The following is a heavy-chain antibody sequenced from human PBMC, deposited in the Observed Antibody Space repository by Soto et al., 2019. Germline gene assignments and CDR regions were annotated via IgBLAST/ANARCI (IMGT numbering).Heavy chain of an antibody. CDR1: GFDFSRFS. CDR3: ARHKDPPLERVFDY. J-gene: IGHJ4*02. V-gene: IGHV3-48*02. CDR2: ISGSSFTI. D-gene: IGHD1-1*01. Sequence: PGGSLRLSCAASGFDFSRFSMNWVRQAPGKGLEWISYISGSSFTIYYADFVKGRFTISRDNAKNSLYLQMNSLRDEDTAVYFCARHKDPPLERVFDYWGQGNLVTVSS.